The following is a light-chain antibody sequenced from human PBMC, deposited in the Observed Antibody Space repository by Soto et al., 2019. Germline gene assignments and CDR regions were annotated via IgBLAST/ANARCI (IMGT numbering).Light chain of an antibody. J-gene: IGKJ1*01. CDR2: GAS. CDR3: QQYGSSPPEKT. Sequence: EIVLTQSPGTLSSSPGERATLSCRASQSVRNNYLAWFQQKPGQAPRLLIYGASSRATGIPVRFSGSGSGTDFTLTISRLEPEDFAVYYCQQYGSSPPEKTFGQGTKVEIK. CDR1: QSVRNNY. V-gene: IGKV3-20*01.